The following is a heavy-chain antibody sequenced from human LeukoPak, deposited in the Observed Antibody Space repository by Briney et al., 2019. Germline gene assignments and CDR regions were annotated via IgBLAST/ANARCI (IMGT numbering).Heavy chain of an antibody. D-gene: IGHD6-13*01. V-gene: IGHV3-23*01. CDR2: ISGSGGST. Sequence: PGGSLRLSCAASGFTFSSYAMSWVRQAPGKGLEWVSAISGSGGSTYYADSVKGRFTISRDNSKNTLYLQMNSLRAEDTAVYYCARDRIGYTSSWFYFDYWGQGALVTVSS. J-gene: IGHJ4*02. CDR3: ARDRIGYTSSWFYFDY. CDR1: GFTFSSYA.